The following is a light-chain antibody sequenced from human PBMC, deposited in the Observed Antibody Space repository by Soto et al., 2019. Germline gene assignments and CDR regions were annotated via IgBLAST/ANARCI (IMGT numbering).Light chain of an antibody. Sequence: DIVMTQSPLSRPVTPGEPASVSCRSSQSLLHSNGYNYLDWYLQKPGQSPQLLIYLGSNRASGVPDRFSGSGSCTASTLKISRVEAEDVGVYYCMQALQSPPTFGQGTKVEIK. J-gene: IGKJ1*01. CDR1: QSLLHSNGYNY. V-gene: IGKV2-28*01. CDR3: MQALQSPPT. CDR2: LGS.